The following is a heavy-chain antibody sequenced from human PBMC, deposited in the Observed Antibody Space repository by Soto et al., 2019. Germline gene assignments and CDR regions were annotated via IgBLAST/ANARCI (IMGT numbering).Heavy chain of an antibody. CDR2: IIPILGIA. D-gene: IGHD7-27*01. V-gene: IGHV1-69*02. Sequence: QVQLVQSGAEVKKPGSSVKVSCKASGGTFSSYTISWVRQAPGQGLEWMGRIIPILGIANYAQKFQGRVTITADKSTKTAYMELSSLRSEDTAVYYCASDAGDRIFDYLGQGTLVTVSS. J-gene: IGHJ4*02. CDR1: GGTFSSYT. CDR3: ASDAGDRIFDY.